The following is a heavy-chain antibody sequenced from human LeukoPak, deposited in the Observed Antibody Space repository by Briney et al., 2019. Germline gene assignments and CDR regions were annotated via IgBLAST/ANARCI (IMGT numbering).Heavy chain of an antibody. J-gene: IGHJ3*02. CDR2: INTNTGIP. D-gene: IGHD6-6*01. V-gene: IGHV7-4-1*02. CDR1: GYTFTSYA. CDR3: ARDLVSAGFDI. Sequence: ASVKVSCKASGYTFTSYAMSWVRQAPGQGLELMGWINTNTGIPTYAQGFAGRFVFSLDTSVTTAYLQITSLKAEDTAVYYCARDLVSAGFDIWGQGTMVTVSS.